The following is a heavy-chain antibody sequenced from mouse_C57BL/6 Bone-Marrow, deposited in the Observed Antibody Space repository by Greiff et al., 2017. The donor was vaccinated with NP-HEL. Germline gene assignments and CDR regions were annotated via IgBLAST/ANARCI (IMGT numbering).Heavy chain of an antibody. V-gene: IGHV1-55*01. D-gene: IGHD2-1*01. CDR3: ERYGNYPAWFAY. CDR2: IYPGSGST. Sequence: QVQLQQPGAELVKPGASVKMSCKASGYTFTSYWITWVKQRPGQGLEWIGDIYPGSGSTNYNEKFKSKATLTVDTSSSTAYLQLSSLTSEDSAVYYCERYGNYPAWFAYWGQGTLVTVSA. J-gene: IGHJ3*01. CDR1: GYTFTSYW.